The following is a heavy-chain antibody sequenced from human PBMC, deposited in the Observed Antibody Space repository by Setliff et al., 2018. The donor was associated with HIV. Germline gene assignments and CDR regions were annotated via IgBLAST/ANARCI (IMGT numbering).Heavy chain of an antibody. CDR1: GGSMNANH. Sequence: SETLSLTCTVSGGSMNANHWSWIRQSPGKGPEWIAYIHVSGSTYFNPSLSSRVAISIDTSNNQFSLRLSSVTAADTAVYYCARTGYAFDVWGLGTMVTVSS. J-gene: IGHJ3*01. V-gene: IGHV4-59*08. CDR3: ARTGYAFDV. CDR2: IHVSGST.